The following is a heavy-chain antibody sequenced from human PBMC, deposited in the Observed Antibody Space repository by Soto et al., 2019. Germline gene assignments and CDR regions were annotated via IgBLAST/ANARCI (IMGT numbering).Heavy chain of an antibody. CDR2: ISYDGTNK. D-gene: IGHD2-21*01. J-gene: IGHJ6*02. CDR3: AKDLPSYGEYAYYCYGMDV. Sequence: QVQLVESGGGEVQPGRSLTISCAASGFTFSTYGMHWVRQTPGKGLEWVSVISYDGTNKFYSDSVKGRFTISRDNFTNTLTLQMNSLRADVPAVYSCAKDLPSYGEYAYYCYGMDVWGLGTRVTVSS. CDR1: GFTFSTYG. V-gene: IGHV3-30*18.